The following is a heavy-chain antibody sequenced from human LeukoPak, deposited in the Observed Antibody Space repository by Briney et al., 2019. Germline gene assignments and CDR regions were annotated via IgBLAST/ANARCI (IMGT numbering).Heavy chain of an antibody. CDR3: ARGSQYCSSTSCSGGDY. D-gene: IGHD2-2*01. CDR2: IIPIFGTA. Sequence: SVKVSCKASGGTFSSYAISWVRQAPGQGLEWMGGIIPIFGTANYAQKFQGRVTITADESTSTAYMELSSLRSEDTAVYYCARGSQYCSSTSCSGGDYWGQGTLVTVSS. V-gene: IGHV1-69*13. J-gene: IGHJ4*02. CDR1: GGTFSSYA.